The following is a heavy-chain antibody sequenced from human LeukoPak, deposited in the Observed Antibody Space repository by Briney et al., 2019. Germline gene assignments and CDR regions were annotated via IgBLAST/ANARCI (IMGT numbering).Heavy chain of an antibody. V-gene: IGHV3-21*01. CDR1: GFTFSSYS. Sequence: GGSLRLSCAASGFTFSSYSMNWVRQAPGKGLEWVSSISSSSSYIYYADSVKGRFTISRDNAKNSLYLQMNSLRAEDTAVYYCARDGPWYDFWSGYLIFDYWGQGTLVTVSS. J-gene: IGHJ4*02. CDR3: ARDGPWYDFWSGYLIFDY. CDR2: ISSSSSYI. D-gene: IGHD3-3*01.